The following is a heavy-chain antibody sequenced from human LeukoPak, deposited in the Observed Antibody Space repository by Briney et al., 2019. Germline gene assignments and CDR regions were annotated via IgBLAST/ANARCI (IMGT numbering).Heavy chain of an antibody. CDR2: ISYDGSNK. V-gene: IGHV3-30-3*01. CDR3: ARDSSSLRGGY. CDR1: GFTFSSYA. J-gene: IGHJ4*02. D-gene: IGHD6-6*01. Sequence: GGSLRLSCAASGFTFSSYAMHWVRQAPGKGLEWVAVISYDGSNKYYADSVKGRFTISRDNSKNTLYLQMNSLRAEDTAVYYCARDSSSLRGGYWGQGTLVTVSS.